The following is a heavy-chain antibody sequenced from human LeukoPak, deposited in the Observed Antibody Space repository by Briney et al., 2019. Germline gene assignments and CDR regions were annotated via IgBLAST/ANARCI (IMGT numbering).Heavy chain of an antibody. CDR3: ARLYSSSWYFDY. V-gene: IGHV4-39*01. CDR2: IYYSGST. Sequence: SETLSLTCTVSGGSISSSSYYWGWLRQPPGKGLEWIGSIYYSGSTYYNPSLKSRVTISVDTSKNQFSLKLSSVTAADTAVYYCARLYSSSWYFDYWGQGTLVTVSS. J-gene: IGHJ4*02. CDR1: GGSISSSSYY. D-gene: IGHD6-13*01.